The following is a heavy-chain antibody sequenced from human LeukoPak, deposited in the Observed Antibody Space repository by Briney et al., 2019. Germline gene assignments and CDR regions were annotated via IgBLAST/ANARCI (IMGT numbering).Heavy chain of an antibody. CDR1: GLTFSSYA. CDR3: AKVSLSGSYGYSN. D-gene: IGHD5-18*01. V-gene: IGHV3-23*01. Sequence: PGGSLRLSCAASGLTFSSYAMSWIRQAPGKGLEWVSAISGSGGSTYYADSVKGRFTISRDNSKNTLYLQMNSLRAEDTAVYYCAKVSLSGSYGYSNWGQGTLVTVSS. J-gene: IGHJ4*02. CDR2: ISGSGGST.